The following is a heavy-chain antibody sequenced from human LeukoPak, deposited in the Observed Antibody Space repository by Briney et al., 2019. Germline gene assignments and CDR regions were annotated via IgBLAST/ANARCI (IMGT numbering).Heavy chain of an antibody. CDR1: SGSTSNYY. CDR2: IYTSGST. D-gene: IGHD3-10*01. CDR3: AVDSSEDYGRGNFDL. V-gene: IGHV4-4*07. J-gene: IGHJ2*01. Sequence: SETLSLTCTVSSGSTSNYYWSWIRQPAGKGLEWIGRIYTSGSTNYNPSLKSRVTMSIDTSKNQVSLKLASVTAADTAIYYCAVDSSEDYGRGNFDLCGRGTLVTVSS.